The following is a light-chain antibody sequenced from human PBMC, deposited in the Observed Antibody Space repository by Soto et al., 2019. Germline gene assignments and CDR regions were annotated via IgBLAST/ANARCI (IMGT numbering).Light chain of an antibody. J-gene: IGLJ3*02. CDR3: AVWDNSMTAWV. CDR2: GVS. V-gene: IGLV2-14*03. Sequence: QSVLTQPASVSGSPGQSITISCTGSSNDVGAFNYVSWYRHSPGEAPKVLIRGVSIRPSGVSIRFSASKSANTASLTISGLRSEDEAHYYCAVWDNSMTAWVFGGGTKVTVL. CDR1: SNDVGAFNY.